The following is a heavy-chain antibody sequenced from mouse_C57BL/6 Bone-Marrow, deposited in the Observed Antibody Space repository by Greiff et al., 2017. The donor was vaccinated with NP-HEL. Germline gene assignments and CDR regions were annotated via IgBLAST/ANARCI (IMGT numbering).Heavy chain of an antibody. D-gene: IGHD2-4*01. CDR3: AREVIYYDYDDYAMDY. CDR1: GYTFTSYW. CDR2: IDPSDSYT. J-gene: IGHJ4*01. V-gene: IGHV1-69*01. Sequence: VQLQQPGAELVMPGASVKLSCKASGYTFTSYWMHWVKLRPGQGLEWIGEIDPSDSYTNYNQKFKGKSTLTVDKSSSTAYMQLSSLTSEDSAVYYCAREVIYYDYDDYAMDYGGRGTSVTVSS.